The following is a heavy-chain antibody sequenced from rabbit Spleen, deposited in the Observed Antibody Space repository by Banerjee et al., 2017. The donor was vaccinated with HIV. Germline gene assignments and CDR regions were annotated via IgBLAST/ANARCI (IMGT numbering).Heavy chain of an antibody. CDR3: ARVGGVGVYGYATL. J-gene: IGHJ4*01. V-gene: IGHV1S47*01. D-gene: IGHD6-1*01. CDR2: IEPIFGNT. Sequence: SGFDFSNYGVTWVRQAPGKGLEWIGYIEPIFGNTYYANWVNGRFTISRITSLNTVTLQMTSLTAADTATYFCARVGGVGVYGYATLWGPGTLVTVS. CDR1: GFDFSNYG.